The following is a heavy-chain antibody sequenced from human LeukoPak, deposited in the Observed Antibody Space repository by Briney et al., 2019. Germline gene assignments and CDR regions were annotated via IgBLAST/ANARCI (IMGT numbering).Heavy chain of an antibody. CDR2: FDPEDGET. J-gene: IGHJ4*02. Sequence: ASVKVSCKVSGYTLTELSMHWVRQAPGKGLEWMGGFDPEDGETIYAQKVQGRVTMTEDTSTDTAYMELSSLRSEDTAVYYCATEAKTYYYDSSGYYPYYFDYWGQGTLVTVSS. V-gene: IGHV1-24*01. CDR1: GYTLTELS. CDR3: ATEAKTYYYDSSGYYPYYFDY. D-gene: IGHD3-22*01.